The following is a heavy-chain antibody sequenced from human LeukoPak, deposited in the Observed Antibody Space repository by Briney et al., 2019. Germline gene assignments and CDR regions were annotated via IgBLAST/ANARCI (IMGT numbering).Heavy chain of an antibody. Sequence: GASVKASCKASGGTFSSYAISWVRQAPGQGLEWMGGIIPIFGTANYAQKFQGRVTITADESTSTAYMELSSLRSEDTAVYYCARDQFDAFDIWGQGTMVTVSS. CDR3: ARDQFDAFDI. CDR2: IIPIFGTA. V-gene: IGHV1-69*13. J-gene: IGHJ3*02. CDR1: GGTFSSYA.